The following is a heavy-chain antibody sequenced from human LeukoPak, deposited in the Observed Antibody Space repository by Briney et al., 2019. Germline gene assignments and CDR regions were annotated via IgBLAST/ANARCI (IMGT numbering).Heavy chain of an antibody. J-gene: IGHJ3*01. CDR1: GGSISSSDYF. Sequence: PSETLSLTCTVSGGSISSSDYFWGWIRQPPGKGLEWIGSIYYRGSTYYNPSLKSRVTISVDTSKSQFSLKLSSVTAADTAVYYCARGRGDGDPDWGQGTMVTVSS. CDR2: IYYRGST. V-gene: IGHV4-39*07. D-gene: IGHD4-17*01. CDR3: ARGRGDGDPD.